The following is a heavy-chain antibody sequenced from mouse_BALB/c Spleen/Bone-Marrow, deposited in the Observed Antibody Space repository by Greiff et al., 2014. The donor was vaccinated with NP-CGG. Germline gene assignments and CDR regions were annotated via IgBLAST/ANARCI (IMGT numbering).Heavy chain of an antibody. CDR3: ASYCYGSSGFAY. CDR1: GFNIKDTY. J-gene: IGHJ3*01. CDR2: IDPANGNT. Sequence: EVQLVESGAELVKPGASVKLSCTASGFNIKDTYMHWVKQRPEQGLEWIGRIDPANGNTKYDPKFQGKATITEDTSSNTAYLQLSRLTSENAVFYCGASYCYGSSGFAYWGQGTLVTVSA. V-gene: IGHV14-3*02. D-gene: IGHD1-1*01.